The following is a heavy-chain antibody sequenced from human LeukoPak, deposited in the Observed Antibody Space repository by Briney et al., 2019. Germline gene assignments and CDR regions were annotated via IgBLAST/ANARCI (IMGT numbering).Heavy chain of an antibody. V-gene: IGHV4-39*01. CDR2: IYYSGST. CDR3: ARLGTTGTNWYFDL. Sequence: SETLSLTCTVSGGPISSYYWGWIRQPPGKGLEWIGSIYYSGSTYYNPSLKSRLTISVDTSKNQFSLKLSSVTAADTAVYYCARLGTTGTNWYFDLWGRGTLVTVSS. J-gene: IGHJ2*01. CDR1: GGPISSYY. D-gene: IGHD1-1*01.